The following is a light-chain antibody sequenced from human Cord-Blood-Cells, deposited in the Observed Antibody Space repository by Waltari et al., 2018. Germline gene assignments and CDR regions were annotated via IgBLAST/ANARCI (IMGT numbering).Light chain of an antibody. J-gene: IGLJ3*02. Sequence: QSVLTQPPSVSEAPRERVTISCSGSSPNIGNNAVNWYQQLPGKAPKLLIYYDDLLPSGVSDRFSGSKSGTSASLAISGLQSEDEADYYCAAWDDSLNWVFGGGTKLTVL. CDR1: SPNIGNNA. CDR3: AAWDDSLNWV. CDR2: YDD. V-gene: IGLV1-36*01.